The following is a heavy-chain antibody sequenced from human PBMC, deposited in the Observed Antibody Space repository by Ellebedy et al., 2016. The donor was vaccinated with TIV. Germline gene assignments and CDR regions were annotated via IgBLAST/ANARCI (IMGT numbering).Heavy chain of an antibody. CDR2: IWYDGSNK. J-gene: IGHJ4*02. CDR3: ATLTVGHFDY. Sequence: PGGSLRLSCAASGFTFSSYGMHWVRQAPGKGLEWVAVIWYDGSNKYYADSVKGRFTISRDNSKNTLYLQMNSLRAEDTALYYCATLTVGHFDYWGQGTLVTVSS. CDR1: GFTFSSYG. V-gene: IGHV3-30*02.